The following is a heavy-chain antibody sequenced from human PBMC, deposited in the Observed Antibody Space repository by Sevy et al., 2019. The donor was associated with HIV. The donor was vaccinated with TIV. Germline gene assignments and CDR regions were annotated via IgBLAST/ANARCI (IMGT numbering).Heavy chain of an antibody. V-gene: IGHV3-11*01. Sequence: GGSLRLSRSASGLTFSDYYMTWIRQAPGKGLECISYISNSGNTVYYADSVKGRFTVSRDNAKKSLYLQLNSLRDEDTAVYYCARDNYCISGDGCYGYGLDVWGQGTTVTVSS. D-gene: IGHD2-2*01. CDR2: ISNSGNTV. CDR3: ARDNYCISGDGCYGYGLDV. CDR1: GLTFSDYY. J-gene: IGHJ6*02.